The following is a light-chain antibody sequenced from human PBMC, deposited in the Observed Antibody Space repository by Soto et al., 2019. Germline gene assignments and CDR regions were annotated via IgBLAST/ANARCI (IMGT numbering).Light chain of an antibody. V-gene: IGLV2-14*01. CDR2: EVR. CDR3: SAYTARSTLV. Sequence: QSVLTQPASVSVSAGQSITISCSGTMRDVGAYNLVSWYQQHPGTAPKLIIYEVRNRPSGISSRFSGSRSGNTASLTISGLQSEDEGDYYCSAYTARSTLVFGGGTELTVL. J-gene: IGLJ3*02. CDR1: MRDVGAYNL.